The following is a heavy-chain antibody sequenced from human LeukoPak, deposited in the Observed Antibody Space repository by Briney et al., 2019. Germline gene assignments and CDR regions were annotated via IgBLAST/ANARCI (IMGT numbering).Heavy chain of an antibody. Sequence: GGSLRLSCTASEFTLSQYTMNWVRQAPGKGLEWVSSITSSSNYIHYADSVKGRFTISRDNAKSSLYLQMNRLRAEDTAIYSCARAKFSSSWYEGDDAFDVWGLGTMVTVSS. CDR3: ARAKFSSSWYEGDDAFDV. CDR1: EFTLSQYT. J-gene: IGHJ3*01. CDR2: ITSSSNYI. D-gene: IGHD6-13*01. V-gene: IGHV3-21*01.